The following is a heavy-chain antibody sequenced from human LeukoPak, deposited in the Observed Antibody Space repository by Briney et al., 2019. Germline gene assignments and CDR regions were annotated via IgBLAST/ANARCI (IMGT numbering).Heavy chain of an antibody. CDR2: ISYDGSNK. Sequence: GRSLRLSCAASGFTFSSYGIHWVRQAPGKGLEWVAVISYDGSNKYYADSVKGRFTISRDNSKNTLYLQMNSLRAEDTAVYYCAKDKVPDSRWEVDYWGQGTLVTVSS. J-gene: IGHJ4*02. V-gene: IGHV3-30*18. CDR1: GFTFSSYG. CDR3: AKDKVPDSRWEVDY. D-gene: IGHD3-22*01.